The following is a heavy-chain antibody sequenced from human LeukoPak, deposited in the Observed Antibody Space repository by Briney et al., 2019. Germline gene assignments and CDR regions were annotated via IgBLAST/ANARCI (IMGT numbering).Heavy chain of an antibody. CDR2: IYSGGST. V-gene: IGHV3-53*01. Sequence: GGSLRLSCAASGFTFSSYEMNWVRQAPGKGLEWVSVIYSGGSTYYADSVKGRFTISRDNSKNTLYLQMNSLRAEDTAVYYCAREAVTRNYFDYWGQGTLVTVSS. J-gene: IGHJ4*02. CDR3: AREAVTRNYFDY. CDR1: GFTFSSYE. D-gene: IGHD4-17*01.